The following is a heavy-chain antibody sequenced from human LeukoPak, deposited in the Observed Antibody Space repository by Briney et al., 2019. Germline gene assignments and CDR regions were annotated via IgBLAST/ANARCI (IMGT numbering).Heavy chain of an antibody. CDR1: GDSVSSNSAA. D-gene: IGHD2-2*01. J-gene: IGHJ4*02. CDR3: ARGYCSSTSCSKGDFDY. CDR2: TYYGSKWYN. V-gene: IGHV6-1*01. Sequence: SQTLSLTCAISGDSVSSNSAAWNWIRQSPSRGLEWLGRTYYGSKWYNDYAVSVKSRITINPDTSKNQFSLQLNSVTPEDTAVYYCARGYCSSTSCSKGDFDYWGQGTLVTVSS.